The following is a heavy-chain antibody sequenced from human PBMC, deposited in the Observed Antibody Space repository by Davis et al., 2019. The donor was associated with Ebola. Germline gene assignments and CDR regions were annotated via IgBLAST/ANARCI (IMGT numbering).Heavy chain of an antibody. D-gene: IGHD4-17*01. CDR1: GFTFSSYS. J-gene: IGHJ2*01. Sequence: GESLKISCAASGFTFSSYSMNWVRQAPGKGLEWVSSISSSSSYIYYADSVKGRFTISRDNAKNSLYLQMNSLRAEDTAVYYCARDGGGDYDGYWYFDLWGRGTLVTVSS. V-gene: IGHV3-21*01. CDR2: ISSSSSYI. CDR3: ARDGGGDYDGYWYFDL.